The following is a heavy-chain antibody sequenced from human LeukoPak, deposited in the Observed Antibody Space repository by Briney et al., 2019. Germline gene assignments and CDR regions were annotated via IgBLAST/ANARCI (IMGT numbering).Heavy chain of an antibody. Sequence: PSETLSLTCAVYGGSFSGYYWSWIRQPPGKGLEWIGEINHSGSTNYNPSLKSRVTISVGTSKNQFSLKLSSVTAADTAVYYCASRTPGLWFDPWGQGTLVTVSS. CDR1: GGSFSGYY. V-gene: IGHV4-34*01. CDR3: ASRTPGLWFDP. J-gene: IGHJ5*02. D-gene: IGHD2-2*01. CDR2: INHSGST.